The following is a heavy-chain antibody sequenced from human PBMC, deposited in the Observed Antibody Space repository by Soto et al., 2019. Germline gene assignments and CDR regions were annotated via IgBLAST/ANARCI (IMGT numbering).Heavy chain of an antibody. D-gene: IGHD2-8*01. Sequence: ASVKVSCKASGYTFTNHGISWVRQAPGQGLEWLGWISGHNGNTKYAQRLKGRVTMTADTSTSTAYMELRSLRSDDTAVYYCARDLYPLAYYFDFWGQGTLVTVSS. CDR3: ARDLYPLAYYFDF. V-gene: IGHV1-18*04. CDR1: GYTFTNHG. J-gene: IGHJ4*02. CDR2: ISGHNGNT.